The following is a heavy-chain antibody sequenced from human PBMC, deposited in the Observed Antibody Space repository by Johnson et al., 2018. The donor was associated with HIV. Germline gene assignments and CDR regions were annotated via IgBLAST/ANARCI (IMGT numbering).Heavy chain of an antibody. J-gene: IGHJ3*02. V-gene: IGHV3-9*01. Sequence: VQLVESGGGLVQPGRSLRLSCAASGFTFDDYAMHWVRQAPGKGLEWVSGISWNSGSIGYADSVKGRFTISRDNAKNSLYMQMNSLRAEDTALYYGAKGRKFKVDTALGYSGAFDIWGQGTMVTVSS. CDR2: ISWNSGSI. D-gene: IGHD5-18*01. CDR3: AKGRKFKVDTALGYSGAFDI. CDR1: GFTFDDYA.